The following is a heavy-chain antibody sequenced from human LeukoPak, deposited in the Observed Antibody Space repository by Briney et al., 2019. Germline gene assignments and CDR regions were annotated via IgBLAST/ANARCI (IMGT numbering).Heavy chain of an antibody. V-gene: IGHV3-48*01. CDR3: AKEGLWFGESNPFNWFDP. J-gene: IGHJ5*02. CDR1: GFIFSNYD. D-gene: IGHD3-10*01. Sequence: GGSLRLSCAASGFIFSNYDMNWVRQAPGKGLEWISYISSSNTTVYYADSVKGRFTISRDNSKNTLYLQMNSLRAEDTAVYYCAKEGLWFGESNPFNWFDPWGQGTLVTVSS. CDR2: ISSSNTTV.